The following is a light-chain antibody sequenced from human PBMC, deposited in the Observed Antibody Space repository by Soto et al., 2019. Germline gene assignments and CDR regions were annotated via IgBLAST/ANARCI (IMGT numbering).Light chain of an antibody. CDR1: QSISSW. J-gene: IGKJ1*01. CDR2: KAS. CDR3: QEYNSYS. V-gene: IGKV1-5*03. Sequence: DLQMTQSPSTLSASVGDRVTITCRASQSISSWLAWYQQKPGKAPKLLIYKASSLESGVPSRFSGSGSGTEFTLTINSLQPDDFATYYCQEYNSYSFGQGTKVEIK.